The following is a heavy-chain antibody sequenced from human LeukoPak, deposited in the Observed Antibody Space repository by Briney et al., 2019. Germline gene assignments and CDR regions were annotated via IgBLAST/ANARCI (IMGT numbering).Heavy chain of an antibody. CDR2: ISAYNGNT. CDR1: GYTFTSYG. J-gene: IGHJ1*01. D-gene: IGHD3-22*01. V-gene: IGHV1-18*01. Sequence: ASVKVSCKASGYTFTSYGISWVRQAPGQGLEWMGWISAYNGNTNYAQKLQGRVTMTTDTSTSTAYMELRSLRSDDTAVYYCARDQALYDSSGYYEPSLPLTNLEYFQHWGQGTLVTVSS. CDR3: ARDQALYDSSGYYEPSLPLTNLEYFQH.